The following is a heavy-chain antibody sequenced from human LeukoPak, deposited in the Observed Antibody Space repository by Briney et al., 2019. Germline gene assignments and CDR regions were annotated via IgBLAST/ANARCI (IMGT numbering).Heavy chain of an antibody. CDR3: ARANLWGDYYFDY. Sequence: ASVKVSCKASGGTFSSYAISWVRQAPGQGLEWMGWISIYSGNTNYAQKLQGRVTMTTDTSTSTAYMELRSLRSDDTAVYYCARANLWGDYYFDYWGQGTLVTVSS. V-gene: IGHV1-18*01. D-gene: IGHD2-21*02. CDR2: ISIYSGNT. CDR1: GGTFSSYA. J-gene: IGHJ4*02.